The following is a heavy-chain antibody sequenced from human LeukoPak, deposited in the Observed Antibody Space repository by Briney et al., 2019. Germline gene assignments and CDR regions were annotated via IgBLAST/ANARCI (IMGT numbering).Heavy chain of an antibody. CDR2: ISISGTKT. Sequence: GGSLRLSCAASEFDFSTHAMTWVRQAPGKGLEWVSAISISGTKTYYADSVKGRFTISRDNSKNTLYLQIYSLRAEDTAVYYCANEIRPNDYWGQGILVTVSS. V-gene: IGHV3-23*01. D-gene: IGHD4-17*01. CDR3: ANEIRPNDY. CDR1: EFDFSTHA. J-gene: IGHJ4*02.